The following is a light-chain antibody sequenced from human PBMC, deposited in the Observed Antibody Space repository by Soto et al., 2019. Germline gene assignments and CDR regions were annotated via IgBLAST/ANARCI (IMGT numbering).Light chain of an antibody. CDR1: QSVSSN. CDR3: QQYNKWPLT. J-gene: IGKJ4*01. CDR2: HAS. Sequence: EIVMTQSPATLSVSPGERATLSCRASQSVSSNLAWYQQKPGQAPRLLIYHASTRATGIPARFSGSGSGTEFTLTIRSLQSEDFAVYYCQQYNKWPLTFGGGSKLEIK. V-gene: IGKV3-15*01.